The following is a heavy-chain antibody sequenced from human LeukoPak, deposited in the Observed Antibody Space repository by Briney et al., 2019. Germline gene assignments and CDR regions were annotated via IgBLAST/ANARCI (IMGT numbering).Heavy chain of an antibody. CDR3: ARLGGGYYYYGMDV. V-gene: IGHV4-39*07. D-gene: IGHD3-16*01. CDR2: IYYSGST. CDR1: GASFSSSTYY. Sequence: PSETLSLTCTVSGASFSSSTYYWGWIRQPPGKGLEWIGSIYYSGSTYYNPSLKSRVTISVDTSKNQFSLNLSSVTAADTAVYYCARLGGGYYYYGMDVWGQGTTVTVSS. J-gene: IGHJ6*02.